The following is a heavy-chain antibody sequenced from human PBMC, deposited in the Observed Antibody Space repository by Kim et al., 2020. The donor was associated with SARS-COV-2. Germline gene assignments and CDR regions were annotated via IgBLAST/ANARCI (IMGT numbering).Heavy chain of an antibody. Sequence: ASVKVSCKASGYTFTSYGISWVRQAPGQGLEWMGWISAYNGNTNYAQKLQGRVTMTTDTSTSTAYMELRSLRSDDTAVYYCARDFRGLLWFGESRYYYYVMDVGGQGTTVTVSS. CDR3: ARDFRGLLWFGESRYYYYVMDV. CDR2: ISAYNGNT. D-gene: IGHD3-10*01. V-gene: IGHV1-18*01. J-gene: IGHJ6*02. CDR1: GYTFTSYG.